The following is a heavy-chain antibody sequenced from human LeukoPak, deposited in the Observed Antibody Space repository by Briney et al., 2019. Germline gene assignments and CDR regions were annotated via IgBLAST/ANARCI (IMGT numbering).Heavy chain of an antibody. Sequence: GGSLRLSCAASGFTFRTYWMSWVRQAPGKGLDWVANIKPDGSDKKFVDSVKGRFTVSKDNAKNSLYLQMNSLRAEDTAMYYCARNRGGGSGYSDYWGQGTLVTVSS. J-gene: IGHJ4*02. CDR2: IKPDGSDK. V-gene: IGHV3-7*05. CDR1: GFTFRTYW. D-gene: IGHD3-22*01. CDR3: ARNRGGGSGYSDY.